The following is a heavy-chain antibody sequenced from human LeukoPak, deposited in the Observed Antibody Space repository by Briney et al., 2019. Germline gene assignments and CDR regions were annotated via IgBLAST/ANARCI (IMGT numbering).Heavy chain of an antibody. CDR3: TNHYYDSSGYYYGRFDP. Sequence: GGSLRLSCTASGFTFGDYAMSWFRQAPGKGLEWVGFIRSKAYGGTTEYAASVKGRFTISRDDSKSIAYLQMNSLKTVDAAVYYCTNHYYDSSGYYYGRFDPWGQGTLVTVSS. D-gene: IGHD3-22*01. V-gene: IGHV3-49*03. CDR2: IRSKAYGGTT. CDR1: GFTFGDYA. J-gene: IGHJ5*02.